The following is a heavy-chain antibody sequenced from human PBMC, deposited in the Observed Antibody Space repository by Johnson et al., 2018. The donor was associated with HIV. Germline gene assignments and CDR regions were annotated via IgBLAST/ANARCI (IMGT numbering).Heavy chain of an antibody. CDR3: ARAPEVRGIDAFDI. Sequence: QVQLVESGGGVVQPGGSLRLSCAASGFTFSSYGMHWVRQAPGKGLEWVAFIHYDGSNKYYADSVKGRFTISRDNSKNTLSLQMNILTAEDTAVYYCARAPEVRGIDAFDIWGQGTMVTVS. J-gene: IGHJ3*02. V-gene: IGHV3-30*02. CDR1: GFTFSSYG. D-gene: IGHD3-10*01. CDR2: IHYDGSNK.